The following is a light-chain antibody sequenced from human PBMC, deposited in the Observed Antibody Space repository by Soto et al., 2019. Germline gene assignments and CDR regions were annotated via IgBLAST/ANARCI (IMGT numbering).Light chain of an antibody. CDR1: SSDVGAYNF. J-gene: IGLJ3*02. V-gene: IGLV2-14*01. CDR2: EVT. Sequence: QSALTQPASVTGSPGQAITVSCTGTSSDVGAYNFVSWYQHHPGRAPKLIIYEVTVRPSGVSKRFSGSKSGNTASLTISRLQAEDEAHYYCSSYTTAYTQVFGGGTKLTVL. CDR3: SSYTTAYTQV.